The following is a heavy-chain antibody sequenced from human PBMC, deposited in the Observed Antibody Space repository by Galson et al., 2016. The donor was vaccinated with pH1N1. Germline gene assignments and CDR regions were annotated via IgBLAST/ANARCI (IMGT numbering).Heavy chain of an antibody. CDR1: GFTFNNYA. CDR3: AKDRGYSYGRFFDY. D-gene: IGHD5-12*01. J-gene: IGHJ4*02. CDR2: VSGSGGTT. Sequence: SLRLSCAGSGFTFNNYAMSWVRQARGKGLEWISAVSGSGGTTYSADSVKGRFTISRDNSKNMLYLQMNSLRTEDTAVYYCAKDRGYSYGRFFDYWGQGALVIVSS. V-gene: IGHV3-23*01.